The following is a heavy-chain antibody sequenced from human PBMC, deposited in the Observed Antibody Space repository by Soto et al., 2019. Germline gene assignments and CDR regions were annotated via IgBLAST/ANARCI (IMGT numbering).Heavy chain of an antibody. D-gene: IGHD3-3*01. J-gene: IGHJ3*02. CDR1: GYTFTSYG. Sequence: ASVKVSCKASGYTFTSYGISWVRQAPGQGLEWMGWISAYNGNTNYAQKLQGRVTMTTDKSTSTAYMELRSLRSDDTAVYYCARNSPPGNYDFWSGPNDAFDIWGQGTMVTVSS. CDR3: ARNSPPGNYDFWSGPNDAFDI. CDR2: ISAYNGNT. V-gene: IGHV1-18*01.